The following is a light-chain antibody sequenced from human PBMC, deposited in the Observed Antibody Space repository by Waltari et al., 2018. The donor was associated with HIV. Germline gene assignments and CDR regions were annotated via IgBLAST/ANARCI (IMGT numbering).Light chain of an antibody. Sequence: QSVMTQQPSASGTPGQRVTIPCSGSRSNIGNNPVNWYQQLPGAAPKLLIHINNQRPSGVPARFSGSKSGTSASLAISGLQSEDEADYYCATWDDSLNGPVFGGGTKLTVL. CDR1: RSNIGNNP. CDR3: ATWDDSLNGPV. J-gene: IGLJ2*01. V-gene: IGLV1-44*01. CDR2: INN.